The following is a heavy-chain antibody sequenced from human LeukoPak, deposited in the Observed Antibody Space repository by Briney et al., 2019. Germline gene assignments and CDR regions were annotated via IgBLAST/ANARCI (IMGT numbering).Heavy chain of an antibody. J-gene: IGHJ3*02. CDR1: GYSFNSYY. D-gene: IGHD3-10*01. V-gene: IGHV1-46*02. CDR3: ARGAYNSGDDDPLDI. Sequence: VASVKVSCKASGYSFNSYYMHWVRQAPGQGLEWMGFINPNGGSTFYAQKFQGRVTMARDTSTSTVYMELRSLRSEDTAVYYCARGAYNSGDDDPLDIWGQGTLVTVSS. CDR2: INPNGGST.